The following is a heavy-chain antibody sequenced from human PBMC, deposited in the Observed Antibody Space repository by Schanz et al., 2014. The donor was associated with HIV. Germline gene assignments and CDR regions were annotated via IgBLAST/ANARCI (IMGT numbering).Heavy chain of an antibody. J-gene: IGHJ4*02. CDR3: AKPEYDSSGNSQTHFDY. D-gene: IGHD3-22*01. Sequence: QVQLVESGGGVVQPGRSLRLSCVASGFNFNSYGMHWVRQAPGKGLDWVAVTSYDGTKKHYADSVKGRFTISRDNSKNTLSLQMTALRTEDTAIYYCAKPEYDSSGNSQTHFDYWGQGTLVSVSS. CDR2: TSYDGTKK. CDR1: GFNFNSYG. V-gene: IGHV3-30*18.